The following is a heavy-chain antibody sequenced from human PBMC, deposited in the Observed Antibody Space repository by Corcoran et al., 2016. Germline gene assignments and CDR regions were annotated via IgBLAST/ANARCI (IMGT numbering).Heavy chain of an antibody. Sequence: QVQLVQSGAEVKKPGSSVKVSCKASGGTFSSYAISWVRQAPGQGLEWMGGIIPIFGTANYAQKFQGRVTITADESTSTAYMELSSLRSEDTAVYYCARGSRGDEGRKLPPRQWLKDYYGMDVWGQGTTVTVSS. CDR1: GGTFSSYA. CDR3: ARGSRGDEGRKLPPRQWLKDYYGMDV. CDR2: IIPIFGTA. D-gene: IGHD3-22*01. J-gene: IGHJ6*02. V-gene: IGHV1-69*01.